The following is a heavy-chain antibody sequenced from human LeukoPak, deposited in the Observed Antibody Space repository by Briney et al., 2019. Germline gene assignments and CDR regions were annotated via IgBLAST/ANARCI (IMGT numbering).Heavy chain of an antibody. CDR1: GFRISDYW. Sequence: GGSLRLSCAPSGFRISDYWMSWVRQAPGKGLEWVANINQDDTSRDYVDSVKGRFTISRDDARNSLYLQMNSLRAEDTAVYYCWHPMAQGAVYWGQGALVTVSS. J-gene: IGHJ4*02. D-gene: IGHD3-10*01. V-gene: IGHV3-7*01. CDR2: INQDDTSR. CDR3: WHPMAQGAVY.